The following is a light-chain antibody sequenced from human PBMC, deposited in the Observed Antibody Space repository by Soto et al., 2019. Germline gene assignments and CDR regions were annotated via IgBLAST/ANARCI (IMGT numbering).Light chain of an antibody. J-gene: IGKJ4*01. Sequence: ETVLTQSPATLSLSPGERATLSCRASQSIRNFLAWYQQKPGQAPRLLIYDTSNRATGIPARFSGSGSGTDFTLTISSLEPEDCAVYYCQQRSSWLTFGGGTKVDI. CDR3: QQRSSWLT. CDR2: DTS. V-gene: IGKV3-11*01. CDR1: QSIRNF.